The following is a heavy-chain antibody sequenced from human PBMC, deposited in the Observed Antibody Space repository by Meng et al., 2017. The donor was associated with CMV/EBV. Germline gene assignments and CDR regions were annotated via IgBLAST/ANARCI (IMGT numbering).Heavy chain of an antibody. CDR3: ARSSGPRYFQH. CDR2: INSDGSST. CDR1: GFTFSSYG. J-gene: IGHJ1*01. V-gene: IGHV3-74*01. Sequence: GESLKISCAAPGFTFSSYGMHWVRQAPGKGLVWVSRINSDGSSTSYADSVKGRFTISRDNAKNTLYLQMNSLRAEDTAVYYCARSSGPRYFQHWGQGTLVTVSS.